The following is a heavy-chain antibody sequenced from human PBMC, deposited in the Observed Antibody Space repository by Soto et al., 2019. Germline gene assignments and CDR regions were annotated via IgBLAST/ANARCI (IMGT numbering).Heavy chain of an antibody. V-gene: IGHV4-59*01. CDR1: GGSISSYY. Sequence: SETLSLTCTVSGGSISSYYWSWIRQPPGKGLEWIGYIYYSGSTNYNPSLKSRVTISVDTSKNQFSLKLSSLTAADTAVYYCARVRRNWFDPWGQGTLVTVSS. J-gene: IGHJ5*02. CDR2: IYYSGST. CDR3: ARVRRNWFDP.